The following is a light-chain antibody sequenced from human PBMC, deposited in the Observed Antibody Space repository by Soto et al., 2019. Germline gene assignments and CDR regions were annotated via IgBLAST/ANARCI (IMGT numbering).Light chain of an antibody. CDR3: QQYNTWLT. J-gene: IGKJ4*01. Sequence: EIVMTQSPATLSVSPGERATLPCRASQSVSSKVAWYQQKPGQAPRLLIYGASTRATGIPARFSGSGSGTEFTLTISSLQSEDFAVYYCQQYNTWLTFGGGTKVEIK. CDR2: GAS. V-gene: IGKV3-15*01. CDR1: QSVSSK.